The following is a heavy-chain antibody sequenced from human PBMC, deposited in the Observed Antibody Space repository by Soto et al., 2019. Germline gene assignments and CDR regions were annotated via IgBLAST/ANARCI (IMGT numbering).Heavy chain of an antibody. V-gene: IGHV3-23*01. D-gene: IGHD3-10*01. CDR3: ASFSGSGSNPYWGSFDY. CDR2: ISGSGGST. Sequence: GGSLRLSCAASGFTFSSYAMSWVRQAPGKGLEWVSAISGSGGSTYYAAPVKGRFTISRDNSKNTLYLQMNSLRAEDTTVYYCASFSGSGSNPYWGSFDYWGQGTLVTVSS. J-gene: IGHJ4*02. CDR1: GFTFSSYA.